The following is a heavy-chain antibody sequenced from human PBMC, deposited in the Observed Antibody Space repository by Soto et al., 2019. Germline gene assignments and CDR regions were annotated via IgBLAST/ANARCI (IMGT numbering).Heavy chain of an antibody. CDR1: GYTFSISW. CDR2: INSDGSST. D-gene: IGHD2-15*01. CDR3: VRTSLVVAAATREDY. J-gene: IGHJ4*02. V-gene: IGHV3-74*01. Sequence: PAGSMKICRAACGYTFSISWIDWVCQAPGKGLVWVSRINSDGSSTSYADSVKGRFTISRDNAKNTLYLQMNSLRAEDTAVYYCVRTSLVVAAATREDYWGQGTLVTVSS.